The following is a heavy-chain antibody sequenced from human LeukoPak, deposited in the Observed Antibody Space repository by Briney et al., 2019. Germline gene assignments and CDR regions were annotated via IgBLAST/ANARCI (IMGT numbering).Heavy chain of an antibody. V-gene: IGHV4-34*01. CDR3: ARGFSLQLALSLPSYFDY. J-gene: IGHJ4*02. Sequence: SETLSLTCAVYGGSFSGYYWSWIRQPPGKGLEWIGEINHSGSTNYNPSLKSRVTISVDTSKNQFSLKLSSVTAADTAVYYCARGFSLQLALSLPSYFDYWGQGTLVTVSS. CDR2: INHSGST. D-gene: IGHD5-18*01. CDR1: GGSFSGYY.